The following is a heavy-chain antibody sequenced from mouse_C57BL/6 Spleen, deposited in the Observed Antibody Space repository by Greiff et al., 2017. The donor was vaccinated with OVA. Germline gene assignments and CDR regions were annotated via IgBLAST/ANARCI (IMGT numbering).Heavy chain of an antibody. Sequence: VQLQQSGAELVRPGASVKLSCTASGFNIKDYYMHWVKQRPEQGLEWIGRVDPEDGDTEYAPKFQGKATMTADTSSNTAYLQLSSLTSEDTAVYYCTTLNWDENYFDYWGQGTTLTVSS. CDR2: VDPEDGDT. CDR3: TTLNWDENYFDY. D-gene: IGHD4-1*02. CDR1: GFNIKDYY. J-gene: IGHJ2*01. V-gene: IGHV14-1*01.